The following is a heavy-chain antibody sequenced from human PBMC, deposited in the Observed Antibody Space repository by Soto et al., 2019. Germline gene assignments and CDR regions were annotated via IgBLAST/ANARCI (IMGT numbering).Heavy chain of an antibody. CDR3: ARRDRNGGYCDY. CDR2: VSGDGSST. D-gene: IGHD2-8*01. J-gene: IGHJ4*02. CDR1: GFTFSSYW. Sequence: EVQLVESGGGLVQPGGSLRLSCAASGFTFSSYWMHWVRQAPGEGLVWVSRVSGDGSSTNYADFVKGRFTISRDNAKNTVYLQMDSLRADGTAVYYCARRDRNGGYCDYWGQGILVTVSS. V-gene: IGHV3-74*01.